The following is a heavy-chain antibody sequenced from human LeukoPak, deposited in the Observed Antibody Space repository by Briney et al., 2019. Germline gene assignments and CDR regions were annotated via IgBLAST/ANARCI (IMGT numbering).Heavy chain of an antibody. CDR1: GYTFTGYY. D-gene: IGHD6-19*01. CDR3: ARVVKYSSGPLTDLLPYYFDY. CDR2: INAGNGNT. J-gene: IGHJ4*02. V-gene: IGHV1-3*03. Sequence: ASVKVSCKASGYTFTGYYMHWVRQAPGQGLEWMGWINAGNGNTKYSQEFQGRVTITRGTSASTAYMELSSLRSEDMAVYYCARVVKYSSGPLTDLLPYYFDYWGQGTLVTVSS.